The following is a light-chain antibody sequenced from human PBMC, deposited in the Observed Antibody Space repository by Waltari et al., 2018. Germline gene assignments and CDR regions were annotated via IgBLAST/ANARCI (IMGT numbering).Light chain of an antibody. CDR3: QQYYSTPPHT. J-gene: IGKJ2*01. CDR1: QSVLYSSNNKNY. CDR2: WAS. Sequence: DIVMTQSPDSLAVSLGERATINCKSSQSVLYSSNNKNYLAWYHEKPGQPPKLLIYWASTRESGVPDRFSGSGSGTDFTLTISSLQAEDVAVYYCQQYYSTPPHTFGQGTKLEIK. V-gene: IGKV4-1*01.